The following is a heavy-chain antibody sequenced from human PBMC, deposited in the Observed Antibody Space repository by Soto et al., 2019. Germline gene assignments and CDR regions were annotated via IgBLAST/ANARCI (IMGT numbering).Heavy chain of an antibody. D-gene: IGHD4-17*01. CDR3: ARGGNGDNVGYCYFDL. CDR1: GYTFTTYY. Sequence: QVQLVQSGAEVKKPGASVEVSCKASGYTFTTYYIHWVRHAPGQGLEWMGVINPGGVSTKHAQKFQDRVTMTSDTSTSTVYMDLSSLRSEDTAVYFCARGGNGDNVGYCYFDLWGRGTQVTVSP. V-gene: IGHV1-46*01. CDR2: INPGGVST. J-gene: IGHJ2*01.